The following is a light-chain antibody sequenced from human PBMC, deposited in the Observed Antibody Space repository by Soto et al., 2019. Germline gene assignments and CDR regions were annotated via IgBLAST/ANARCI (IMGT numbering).Light chain of an antibody. V-gene: IGLV1-44*01. CDR3: AAWDDSLNGQGV. CDR1: SSNIGSNT. J-gene: IGLJ3*02. Sequence: SVLTQPPSASGTPGQRVTISCSGSSSNIGSNTVSWYQQLPGTAPKLLIYTNSQRPSGVPDRFSGSKSGTSASLAISGLQSEDEADYYCAAWDDSLNGQGVFGGGTKLTVL. CDR2: TNS.